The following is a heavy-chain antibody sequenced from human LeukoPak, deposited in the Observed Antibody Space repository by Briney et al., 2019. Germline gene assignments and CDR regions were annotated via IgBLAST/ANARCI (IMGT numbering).Heavy chain of an antibody. J-gene: IGHJ4*02. CDR3: ATPFDY. Sequence: PGGSLRLSCAASGFTVSSSYMSWVRQAPGKGLEWVSVIYSGGSTYYADSVKGRFTISRDNAKNSLYLQMNSLRAEDTAVYYCATPFDYWGQGTLVTVSS. CDR1: GFTVSSSY. CDR2: IYSGGST. V-gene: IGHV3-66*01.